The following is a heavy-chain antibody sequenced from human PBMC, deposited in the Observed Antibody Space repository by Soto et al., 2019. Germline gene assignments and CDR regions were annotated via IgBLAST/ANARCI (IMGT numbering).Heavy chain of an antibody. CDR1: GFSLSTSGMR. CDR2: IDWDDDK. J-gene: IGHJ5*02. V-gene: IGHV2-70*04. D-gene: IGHD6-13*01. Sequence: GPTLVNPTQTLTLTCTFSGFSLSTSGMRVSWIRQPPGKALEWLARIDWDDDKLYSTSLKTRLTISKDTSKNQVVLTMTNMDPVDTATYYCARSIVAAGNRWFDPWGQGTLVTVSS. CDR3: ARSIVAAGNRWFDP.